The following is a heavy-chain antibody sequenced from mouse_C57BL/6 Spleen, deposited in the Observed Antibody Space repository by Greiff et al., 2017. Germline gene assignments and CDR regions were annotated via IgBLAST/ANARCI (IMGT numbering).Heavy chain of an antibody. J-gene: IGHJ4*01. D-gene: IGHD6-1*01. V-gene: IGHV5-6*01. CDR2: ISSGGSYT. CDR1: GFTFSSYG. CDR3: ARPLSLYAMDY. Sequence: EVMPVESGGDLVKPGGSLKLSCAASGFTFSSYGMSWVRQTPDKRLEWVATISSGGSYTYYPDSVKGRFTISRDNAKNTLYLQMSSLKSEDTAMYYCARPLSLYAMDYWGQGTSVTVSS.